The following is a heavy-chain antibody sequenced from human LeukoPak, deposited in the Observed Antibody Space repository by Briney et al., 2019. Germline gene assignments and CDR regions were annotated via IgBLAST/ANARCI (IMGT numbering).Heavy chain of an antibody. V-gene: IGHV4-39*07. CDR2: IYYSGST. Sequence: SETLSLTCTVSGVSISSSYSYWGWIRQPPGMGLEWIGSIYYSGSTYYNPSLKSRVTISVDTSKNQFSLKLSSVTAADTAVYYCVGRTLRTHWTGDYYMDVWGKGTTVTVSS. J-gene: IGHJ6*03. D-gene: IGHD3/OR15-3a*01. CDR1: GVSISSSYSY. CDR3: VGRTLRTHWTGDYYMDV.